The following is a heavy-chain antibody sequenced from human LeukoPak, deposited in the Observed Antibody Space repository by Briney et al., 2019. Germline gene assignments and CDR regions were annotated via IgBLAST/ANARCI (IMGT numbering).Heavy chain of an antibody. J-gene: IGHJ4*02. D-gene: IGHD3/OR15-3a*01. CDR1: GYSISNGYY. CDR2: IYHSGSN. CDR3: ARQTGSGLFILP. Sequence: SETLSLTCNVSGYSISNGYYWGWIRQPPGKGLEWIGIIYHSGSNHYNPSLKSRVSISVDTSKNQFSLILTSVTAADTAVYYCARQTGSGLFILPGGQGTLVTVSS. V-gene: IGHV4-38-2*02.